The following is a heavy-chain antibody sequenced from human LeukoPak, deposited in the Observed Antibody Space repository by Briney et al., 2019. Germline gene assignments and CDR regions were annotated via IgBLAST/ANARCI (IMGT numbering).Heavy chain of an antibody. V-gene: IGHV5-51*01. D-gene: IGHD4-11*01. Sequence: GESLKISFKGSGYSFTSYWIGWVRQMPGKGLEWMGIIYPGDSDTTYSPSFQGQVTISADKSISTAYLQWSSLKASDTAMYYCARKGHSNYVDFDYWGQGTLVTVSS. J-gene: IGHJ4*02. CDR3: ARKGHSNYVDFDY. CDR2: IYPGDSDT. CDR1: GYSFTSYW.